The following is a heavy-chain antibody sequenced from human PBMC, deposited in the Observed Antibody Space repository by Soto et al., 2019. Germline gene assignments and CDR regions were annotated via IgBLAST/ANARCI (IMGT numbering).Heavy chain of an antibody. D-gene: IGHD3-22*01. V-gene: IGHV5-51*01. CDR2: IYPGDSDT. CDR3: ARHAYYYDSSGYYPRGYYYYGMDV. Sequence: GESLKISCKGSGYSFTSYWIGWVRQMPGKGLEWMGIIYPGDSDTRYSPSFQGQVTISADKSISTAYLQWSSLKASDTAMYYCARHAYYYDSSGYYPRGYYYYGMDVWGQGTTVTVSS. J-gene: IGHJ6*02. CDR1: GYSFTSYW.